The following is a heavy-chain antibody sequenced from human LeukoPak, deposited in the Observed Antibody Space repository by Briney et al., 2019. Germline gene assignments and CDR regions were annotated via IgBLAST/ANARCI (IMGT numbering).Heavy chain of an antibody. CDR1: GGTFSSYA. J-gene: IGHJ4*02. Sequence: SVKVSCKASGGTFSSYAISWVRQAPGQGLEWMGGIIPIFGTANYAQKFQGRVTITTDESTSTAYMELSSLRSEDTAVYYCAKDYYYDSSGYSLGGVFDYWGQGTLVTVSS. V-gene: IGHV1-69*05. CDR2: IIPIFGTA. D-gene: IGHD3-22*01. CDR3: AKDYYYDSSGYSLGGVFDY.